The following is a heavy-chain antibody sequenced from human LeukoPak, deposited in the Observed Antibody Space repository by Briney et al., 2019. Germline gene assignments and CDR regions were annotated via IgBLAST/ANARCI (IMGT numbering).Heavy chain of an antibody. V-gene: IGHV1-24*01. Sequence: ASVKVSCKVSGYTLTELSMHWVRQAPGKGLEWTGGFDPEDGETIYAQKFQGRVTMTEDTSTDTAYMELSSLRSDDTAVYYCARGSCGSSTSCYTLLVRPNWFDPWGQGTLVTVSS. D-gene: IGHD2-2*02. CDR2: FDPEDGET. J-gene: IGHJ5*02. CDR3: ARGSCGSSTSCYTLLVRPNWFDP. CDR1: GYTLTELS.